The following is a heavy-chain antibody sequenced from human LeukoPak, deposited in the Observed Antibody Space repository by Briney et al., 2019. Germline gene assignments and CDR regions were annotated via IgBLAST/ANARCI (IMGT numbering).Heavy chain of an antibody. V-gene: IGHV4-34*01. CDR3: ARDGITMVRGVIIKSPYFDY. CDR2: INHSGST. J-gene: IGHJ4*02. Sequence: SETLSLTCAVYGGSFSGYYWSWIRQPPGKGLEWIVEINHSGSTNYNPSLKSRVTISVDTSKNQFSLKLSSVTAADTAVYYCARDGITMVRGVIIKSPYFDYWGQGTLVTVSS. D-gene: IGHD3-10*01. CDR1: GGSFSGYY.